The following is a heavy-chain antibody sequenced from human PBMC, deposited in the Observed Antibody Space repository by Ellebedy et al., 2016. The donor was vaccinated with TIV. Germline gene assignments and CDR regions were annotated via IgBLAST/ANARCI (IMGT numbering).Heavy chain of an antibody. V-gene: IGHV3-23*01. CDR1: GFTFSSYA. CDR2: ITGSDYST. CDR3: AKDSRFGESFDY. J-gene: IGHJ4*02. Sequence: GESLKISXAASGFTFSSYAMSWVRQAPGKGLEWVSTITGSDYSTYYADSVKGRFTISRDNSKSTLFLQMSSLRAEDTAIYYCAKDSRFGESFDYWGQGTLVTVSS. D-gene: IGHD3-10*02.